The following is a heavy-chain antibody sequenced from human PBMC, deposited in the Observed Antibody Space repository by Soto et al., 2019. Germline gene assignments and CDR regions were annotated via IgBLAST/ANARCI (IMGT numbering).Heavy chain of an antibody. CDR1: VFTFISYG. V-gene: IGHV3-30*18. CDR2: ISYDGSNK. Sequence: PGWSLRLSCASSVFTFISYGMHWVRQAPGKGLEWVAVISYDGSNKYYADSVKGRFTISRDNSKNTLYLQMNSLRAEDTAVYYCAKEGVAYYYDSSGYSYYYYYGMDVWGQGTTVTVSS. J-gene: IGHJ6*02. D-gene: IGHD3-22*01. CDR3: AKEGVAYYYDSSGYSYYYYYGMDV.